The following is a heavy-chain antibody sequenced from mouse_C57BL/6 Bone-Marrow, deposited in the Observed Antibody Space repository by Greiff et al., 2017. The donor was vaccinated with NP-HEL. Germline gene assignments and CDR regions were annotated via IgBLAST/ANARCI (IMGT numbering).Heavy chain of an antibody. CDR3: ARHGNGTNWYFDV. CDR1: GFTFSSYG. J-gene: IGHJ1*03. Sequence: EVKLVESGGDLVKPGGSLKLSCAASGFTFSSYGMPWVRQTPDKRLEWVATISSGGSYTYYPDSVKGRFTISRDNAKNTLYLQMSSLKSEDTAMYYCARHGNGTNWYFDVWGTGTTVTVSS. CDR2: ISSGGSYT. D-gene: IGHD2-1*01. V-gene: IGHV5-6*01.